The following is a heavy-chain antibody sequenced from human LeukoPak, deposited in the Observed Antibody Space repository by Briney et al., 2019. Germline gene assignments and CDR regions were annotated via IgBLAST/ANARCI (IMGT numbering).Heavy chain of an antibody. V-gene: IGHV1-18*01. D-gene: IGHD6-13*01. J-gene: IGHJ1*01. CDR3: ARDARLRYSSSWYEGNFQH. CDR1: GYTFTSHG. CDR2: ISSYNGNT. Sequence: ASVKVSCKASGYTFTSHGITWVRKAPGQGLEWMGWISSYNGNTNYAQKFQGRVTMTTDTSTSTAYMELRSLTSDDTAVYYCARDARLRYSSSWYEGNFQHWGQGTLVTVSS.